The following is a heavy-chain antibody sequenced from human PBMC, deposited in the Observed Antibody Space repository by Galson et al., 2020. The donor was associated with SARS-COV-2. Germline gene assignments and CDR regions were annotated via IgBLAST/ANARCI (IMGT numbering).Heavy chain of an antibody. J-gene: IGHJ6*02. CDR1: GDSMSRYY. CDR3: ARAAGYTYGFYYYGMDV. CDR2: MYTTGSA. D-gene: IGHD3-10*01. Sequence: SETLSLTCTVSGDSMSRYYWNWIRQPAGKGLEWIGRMYTTGSANYNPSLQSRVTMSVDTSKSQFSLKLRSVTAAYTAVYYCARAAGYTYGFYYYGMDVWGQGTTVTVSS. V-gene: IGHV4-4*07.